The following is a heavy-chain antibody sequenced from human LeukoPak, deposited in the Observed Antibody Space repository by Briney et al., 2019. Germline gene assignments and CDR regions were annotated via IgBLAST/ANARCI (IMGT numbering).Heavy chain of an antibody. V-gene: IGHV1-69*04. Sequence: SVKVSCKASGGTFSSYAISWVRQAPGQGLEWMGRIIPIFGIANYAQKFQGRVTITADKSTSTAYMELSSLRSEDTAVYYCASLLGYCSSTSCYGNSYYYYGMDVWGQGTTVAVSS. CDR3: ASLLGYCSSTSCYGNSYYYYGMDV. D-gene: IGHD2-2*01. CDR1: GGTFSSYA. J-gene: IGHJ6*02. CDR2: IIPIFGIA.